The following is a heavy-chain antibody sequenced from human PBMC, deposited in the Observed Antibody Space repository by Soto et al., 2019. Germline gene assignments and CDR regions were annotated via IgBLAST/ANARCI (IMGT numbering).Heavy chain of an antibody. J-gene: IGHJ4*02. CDR2: ISGDGSGA. D-gene: IGHD3-22*01. CDR3: ASDHRDNLEDYFDTSGYIDY. V-gene: IGHV3-74*01. Sequence: EVQLVESGGGLVQPGGSLRLSCAASGFSFSSYWLHWVRQAPGKGLEWVSRISGDGSGASYAESVKGRFTISRDNAKSTLYLQMNSLRAEDTAVYYCASDHRDNLEDYFDTSGYIDYWGQGTLVTVSS. CDR1: GFSFSSYW.